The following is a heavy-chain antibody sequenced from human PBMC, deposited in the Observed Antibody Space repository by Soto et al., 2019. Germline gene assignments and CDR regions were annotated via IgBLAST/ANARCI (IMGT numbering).Heavy chain of an antibody. Sequence: QVQLVESGGGVVQPGRSLRLSCAASGFTFNTYGFHWVRQAPGKGLEWVAVIWSDGNNKYYADSVKGRFTISRDSSTNTLYLQMNSLRVEDTAVYYCTRIQLDTIMALDYWGRGTLVTVSS. CDR2: IWSDGNNK. CDR3: TRIQLDTIMALDY. J-gene: IGHJ4*02. CDR1: GFTFNTYG. D-gene: IGHD1-1*01. V-gene: IGHV3-33*01.